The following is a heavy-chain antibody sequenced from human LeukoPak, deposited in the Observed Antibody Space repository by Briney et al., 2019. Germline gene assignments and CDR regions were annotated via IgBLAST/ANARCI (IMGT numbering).Heavy chain of an antibody. D-gene: IGHD3/OR15-3a*01. CDR1: GFTFSSYA. CDR2: ISYDGSNK. Sequence: GGSLRLSCAASGFTFSSYAMPWVRQAPGKGLEWVAVISYDGSNKYYADSVKGRFTTSRDNSKNTLYLQMNSLRAEDTAVYYCARQGTGSSLDYWGQGTLVTVSS. J-gene: IGHJ4*02. CDR3: ARQGTGSSLDY. V-gene: IGHV3-30-3*01.